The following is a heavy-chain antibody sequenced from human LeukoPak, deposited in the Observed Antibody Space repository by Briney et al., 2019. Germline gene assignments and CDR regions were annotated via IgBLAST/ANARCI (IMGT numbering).Heavy chain of an antibody. D-gene: IGHD2-8*01. CDR1: GFSLSGYW. V-gene: IGHV3-74*01. CDR2: NNGDGSTT. J-gene: IGHJ5*02. CDR3: ASDPRNGGLAP. Sequence: GGSLRLSGVASGFSLSGYWMYWVRQAPGKGLMYISRNNGDGSTTNYADVVKGRFTMSRDNVKKTSYLQMNSLRVDAPALYSCASDPRNGGLAPWAQGTLVIVSS.